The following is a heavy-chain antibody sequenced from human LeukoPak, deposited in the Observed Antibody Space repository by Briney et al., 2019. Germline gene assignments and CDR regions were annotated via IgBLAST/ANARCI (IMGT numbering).Heavy chain of an antibody. J-gene: IGHJ4*02. CDR3: ARSSLVGALLDY. CDR1: GYTLTELS. CDR2: FDPEDGET. V-gene: IGHV1-24*01. D-gene: IGHD1-26*01. Sequence: ASVKVSCKVSGYTLTELSMHWVRQAPGKGLEWMGGFDPEDGETIYAQKFQGRVTMTEDTSTDTAYMELSSLRSEDTAVYYCARSSLVGALLDYWGQGTLVTVSS.